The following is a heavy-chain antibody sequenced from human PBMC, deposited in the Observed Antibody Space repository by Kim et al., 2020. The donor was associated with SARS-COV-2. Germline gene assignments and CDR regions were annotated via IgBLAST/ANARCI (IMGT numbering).Heavy chain of an antibody. V-gene: IGHV4-4*02. J-gene: IGHJ6*02. CDR2: IYHSGST. CDR1: GGSISSSNW. D-gene: IGHD3-22*01. CDR3: ARSGLIVVIPNPYYYGMDV. Sequence: SETLSLTCAVSGGSISSSNWWSWVRQPPGKGLEWIGEIYHSGSTNYNPSLKSRVTISVDKSKNQFSLKLSSVTAADTAVYYCARSGLIVVIPNPYYYGMDVWGQGTTVTVSS.